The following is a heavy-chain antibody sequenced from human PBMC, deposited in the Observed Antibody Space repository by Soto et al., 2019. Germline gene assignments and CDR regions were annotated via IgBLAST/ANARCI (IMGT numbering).Heavy chain of an antibody. CDR3: ARRGNTIPRDHYYCGMDV. J-gene: IGHJ6*02. D-gene: IGHD3-3*01. CDR2: IIPIFGTA. V-gene: IGHV1-69*13. CDR1: GGTFSSYA. Sequence: SVKVSCKASGGTFSSYAISWVRQAPGQGLEWMGGIIPIFGTANYAQKFQGRVTITADESTSTAYMELSSLRSEDTAVYYCARRGNTIPRDHYYCGMDVWGQGTTVTVSS.